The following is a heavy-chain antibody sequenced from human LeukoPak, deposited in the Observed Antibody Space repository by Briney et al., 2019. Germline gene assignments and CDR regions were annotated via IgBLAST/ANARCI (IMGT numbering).Heavy chain of an antibody. CDR3: ARDPGGYDFNYFDY. Sequence: GGSLRLSCAASGFTFSSYSMNWVRQAPGKGLEWVSSISSSSSYIYYADSVKGRFTISRDNAKNSLYLQMNSLRAEDTAVYYCARDPGGYDFNYFDYWGQGTLVTVSS. V-gene: IGHV3-21*01. D-gene: IGHD5-12*01. CDR2: ISSSSSYI. J-gene: IGHJ4*02. CDR1: GFTFSSYS.